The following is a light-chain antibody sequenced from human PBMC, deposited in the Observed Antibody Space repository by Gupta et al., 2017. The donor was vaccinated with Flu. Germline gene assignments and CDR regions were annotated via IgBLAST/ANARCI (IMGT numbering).Light chain of an antibody. Sequence: QSVLTPPPSVSAAPGQKVTISCSGSSSNIGNNYVPWYRQLPGTAPKLLIYDNNKRPSGIPDRFSGSKSGTSATLGITGLQTGDEADYYCGTWDSSLSVWVFGGGTKLTVL. CDR2: DNN. J-gene: IGLJ3*02. V-gene: IGLV1-51*01. CDR3: GTWDSSLSVWV. CDR1: SSNIGNNY.